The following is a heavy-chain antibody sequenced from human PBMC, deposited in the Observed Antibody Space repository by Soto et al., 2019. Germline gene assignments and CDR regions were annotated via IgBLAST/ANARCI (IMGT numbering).Heavy chain of an antibody. CDR3: ARGFRFVRIQT. J-gene: IGHJ5*02. CDR2: INHSGST. Sequence: SETLSLTCTVSGDSVSSATYSWNWIRQPPGKGLEWIGEINHSGSTNYNPSLKSRVTISVDTSKNQFSLKLSSVTAADTAVYYCARGFRFVRIQTWGQGTLVTVSS. V-gene: IGHV4-39*07. D-gene: IGHD2-21*01. CDR1: GDSVSSATYS.